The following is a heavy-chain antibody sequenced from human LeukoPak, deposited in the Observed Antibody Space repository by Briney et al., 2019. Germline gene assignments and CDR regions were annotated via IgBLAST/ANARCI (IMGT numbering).Heavy chain of an antibody. CDR3: AREDYYGSGSHPFDY. CDR2: IIPIFGTA. D-gene: IGHD3-10*01. CDR1: GGTFSSYA. V-gene: IGHV1-69*05. J-gene: IGHJ4*02. Sequence: SVKVSCKASGGTFSSYAISWVRQAPGQGLEWMGRIIPIFGTANYAQKFQGRVTITTDESTSTAYMELSSLRSEDTAVYCCAREDYYGSGSHPFDYWGQGTLVTVSS.